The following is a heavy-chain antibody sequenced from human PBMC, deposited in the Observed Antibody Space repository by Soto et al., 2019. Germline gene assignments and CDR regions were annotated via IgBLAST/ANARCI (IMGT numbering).Heavy chain of an antibody. V-gene: IGHV1-69*01. CDR1: GGTFSRYA. J-gene: IGHJ5*02. D-gene: IGHD2-2*01. CDR2: IIPIFGTA. CDR3: ARSPANTYCSSTSCYFGWFDP. Sequence: QVQLVQSGAEVKKPGSSVKVSCKASGGTFSRYAIRWVRQAPGQGLEWMGGIIPIFGTANYAQKFQGRVTITADESTSTAYMELSSLRTEDTAVDYGARSPANTYCSSTSCYFGWFDPWGQGTLVTVSS.